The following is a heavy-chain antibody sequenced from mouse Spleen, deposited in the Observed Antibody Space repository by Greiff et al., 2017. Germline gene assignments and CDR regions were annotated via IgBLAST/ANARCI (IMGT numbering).Heavy chain of an antibody. J-gene: IGHJ4*01. D-gene: IGHD2-10*02. Sequence: VKLVESGAELARPGASVKLSCKASGYTFTSYGISWVKQRTGQGLEWIGEIYPRSGNTYYNEKFKGKATLTADKSSSTAYMELRSLTSEDSAVYFCARSPYGNYFLYAMDYWGQGTSVTVSS. CDR2: IYPRSGNT. V-gene: IGHV1-81*01. CDR1: GYTFTSYG. CDR3: ARSPYGNYFLYAMDY.